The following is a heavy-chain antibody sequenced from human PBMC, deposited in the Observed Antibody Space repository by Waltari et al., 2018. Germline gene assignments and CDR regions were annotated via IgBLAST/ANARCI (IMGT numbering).Heavy chain of an antibody. CDR2: IYYSGST. Sequence: QLQLQESGPGLVKPSETLSLTCTVSGGSISSSSYYWGWIRQPPGKGLEWIGSIYYSGSTYYNPSLKSRVTISVDTSKNQFSLKLSSVTAADTAVYYCARQERGIVGATAPFDYWGQGTLVTVSS. V-gene: IGHV4-39*07. J-gene: IGHJ4*02. D-gene: IGHD1-26*01. CDR1: GGSISSSSYY. CDR3: ARQERGIVGATAPFDY.